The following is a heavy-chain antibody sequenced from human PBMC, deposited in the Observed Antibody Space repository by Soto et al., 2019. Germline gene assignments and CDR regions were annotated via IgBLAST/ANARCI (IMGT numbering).Heavy chain of an antibody. Sequence: PSETLSLTCTVSGGSISSYYWSWIRQPPGKGLEWIGYIYYSGSTNYNPSLKSRVTISVDTSKNQFSLKLSSVTAADTAVYYCARQWANYDAFDIWGQGTMVTVS. J-gene: IGHJ3*02. V-gene: IGHV4-59*08. CDR3: ARQWANYDAFDI. D-gene: IGHD1-1*01. CDR2: IYYSGST. CDR1: GGSISSYY.